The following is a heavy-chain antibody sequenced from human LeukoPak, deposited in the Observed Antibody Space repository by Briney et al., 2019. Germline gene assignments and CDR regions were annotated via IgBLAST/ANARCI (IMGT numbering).Heavy chain of an antibody. J-gene: IGHJ5*02. Sequence: PSETLSLTCTVSGGSISSYYWSWIRRPPGEGLELIGYMYDSGSTNYNPSLKSRVTISVDTSKNQFSLKLSSVTAADTAVYYCAREGTSGTHLNWFDPWGQGTLVTVSS. CDR3: AREGTSGTHLNWFDP. CDR1: GGSISSYY. CDR2: MYDSGST. V-gene: IGHV4-59*01. D-gene: IGHD1-1*01.